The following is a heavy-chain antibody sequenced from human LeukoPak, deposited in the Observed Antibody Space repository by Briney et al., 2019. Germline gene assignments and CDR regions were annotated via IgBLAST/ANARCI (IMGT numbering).Heavy chain of an antibody. D-gene: IGHD6-19*01. J-gene: IGHJ4*02. CDR2: INSDGSST. Sequence: LTGGSLRLSCAASGFTFSSYWMHWVRQAPGKGLVWVSRINSDGSSTSYADSVKGRFTISRDNAKNTLYLQMNSLRAEDTAVYYCASPRSGWSRFDYRGQGTLVTVSS. CDR3: ASPRSGWSRFDY. CDR1: GFTFSSYW. V-gene: IGHV3-74*01.